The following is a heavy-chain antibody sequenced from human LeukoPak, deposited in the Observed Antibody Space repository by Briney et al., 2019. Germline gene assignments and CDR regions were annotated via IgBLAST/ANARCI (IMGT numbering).Heavy chain of an antibody. D-gene: IGHD3-22*01. CDR3: AKGITMIDTSRFDP. Sequence: GGSLRLSCTVSGFTVGSNSMSWVRQAPGKGLEWVSFIYSDNTHYADSVKGRFTISRDNSKNTLYLQMNSLRAEDTAVYYCAKGITMIDTSRFDPWGQGTLVTVSS. V-gene: IGHV3-53*01. J-gene: IGHJ5*02. CDR1: GFTVGSNS. CDR2: IYSDNT.